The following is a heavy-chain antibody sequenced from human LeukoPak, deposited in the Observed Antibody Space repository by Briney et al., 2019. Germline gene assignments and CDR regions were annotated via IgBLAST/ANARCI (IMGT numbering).Heavy chain of an antibody. CDR3: ARVGLTYSGSYRGIAFDI. CDR2: INSDGSST. Sequence: PGGSLRLSCAASGFTFSSYWMHWVRQAPGKGLVWVSRINSDGSSTSYADSVKGRFTISRDNAENTLYLQMNSLRAEDTAVYYCARVGLTYSGSYRGIAFDIWGQGTMVTVSS. V-gene: IGHV3-74*01. D-gene: IGHD1-26*01. J-gene: IGHJ3*02. CDR1: GFTFSSYW.